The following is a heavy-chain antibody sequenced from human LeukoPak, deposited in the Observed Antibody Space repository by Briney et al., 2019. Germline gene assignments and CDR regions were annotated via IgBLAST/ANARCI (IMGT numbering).Heavy chain of an antibody. CDR3: ARWYCSRGTCYYLDY. CDR2: INHSGST. J-gene: IGHJ4*02. Sequence: PSETLSLTCAVYGGSFSGYYWSLIRQPPGKGLEWIGQINHSGSTNYNPSLKSRVTISVDTSKNQFSLKLSSVTAADTAVYFCARWYCSRGTCYYLDYWGQGTLVTVSS. V-gene: IGHV4-34*01. CDR1: GGSFSGYY. D-gene: IGHD2-2*01.